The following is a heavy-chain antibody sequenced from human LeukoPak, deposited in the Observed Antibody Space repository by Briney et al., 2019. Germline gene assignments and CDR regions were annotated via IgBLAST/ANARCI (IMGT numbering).Heavy chain of an antibody. V-gene: IGHV3-23*01. CDR3: AKDRPNFYETSGSYYKIKGDF. J-gene: IGHJ4*02. Sequence: AGSLRLSCEASGFTFNTHAMSWVRQAPGKGLEWVASITTSGRTPYYTDSVKGRFTISRDNSKNTLYLQMNSLRGEDTAVYYCAKDRPNFYETSGSYYKIKGDFWGQGSLVTVSS. D-gene: IGHD3-10*01. CDR1: GFTFNTHA. CDR2: ITTSGRTP.